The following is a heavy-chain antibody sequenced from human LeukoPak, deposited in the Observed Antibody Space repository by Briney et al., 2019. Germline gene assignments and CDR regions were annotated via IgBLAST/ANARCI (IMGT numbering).Heavy chain of an antibody. CDR1: GFRFSYHD. V-gene: IGHV3-64*02. CDR2: IGAAGAHT. Sequence: GGSLRLSCAASGFRFSYHDMHWVRQAPGKGLEFVSSIGAAGAHTFYADSVKGRFTISRDNFQSTMYLQMNGLRPEDSAVYYCARELGGTKTGGFDIWGQGTVVTVSS. CDR3: ARELGGTKTGGFDI. J-gene: IGHJ3*02. D-gene: IGHD1-14*01.